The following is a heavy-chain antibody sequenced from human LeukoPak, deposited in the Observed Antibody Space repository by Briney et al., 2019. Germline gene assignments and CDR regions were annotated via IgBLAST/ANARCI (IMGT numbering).Heavy chain of an antibody. D-gene: IGHD6-13*01. Sequence: PGGSLRLSCAASGFTFDDYAMSWVRQAPGKGLEWVSGINWNGGSTGYADPVKGRFTISRDNAKNSLYLQMNSLRAEDTALYYCARERGIAATNAFDIWGQGTMVTVSS. J-gene: IGHJ3*02. CDR1: GFTFDDYA. CDR3: ARERGIAATNAFDI. V-gene: IGHV3-20*04. CDR2: INWNGGST.